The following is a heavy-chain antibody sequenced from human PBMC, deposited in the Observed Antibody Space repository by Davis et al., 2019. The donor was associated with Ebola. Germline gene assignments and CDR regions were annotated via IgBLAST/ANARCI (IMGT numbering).Heavy chain of an antibody. V-gene: IGHV3-23*01. J-gene: IGHJ4*02. Sequence: PGGSLRLSCATSEFSFSNHAMSWVRQAPGKGLEWVSSISISGERTYYADSVKGRFTISRDDSKNMVFLQMNSLRAEDTAVYYCTTRLVNHFDHWGQGTLVTVSS. CDR2: ISISGERT. CDR1: EFSFSNHA. D-gene: IGHD3-9*01. CDR3: TTRLVNHFDH.